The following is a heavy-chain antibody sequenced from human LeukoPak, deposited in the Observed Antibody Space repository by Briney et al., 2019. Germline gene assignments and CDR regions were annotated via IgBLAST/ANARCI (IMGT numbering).Heavy chain of an antibody. D-gene: IGHD2/OR15-2a*01. CDR3: AKVLLKTRYFDY. V-gene: IGHV3-23*01. CDR1: GFTFSSYA. J-gene: IGHJ4*02. Sequence: GGSLRLSCAASGFTFSSYAMSWVRQAPGKGLEWVSAISGSGGSTYYADSVKGRFTISRDNSKNRLYLQMNSLRAEDTAVYYCAKVLLKTRYFDYWGQGTLVTVSS. CDR2: ISGSGGST.